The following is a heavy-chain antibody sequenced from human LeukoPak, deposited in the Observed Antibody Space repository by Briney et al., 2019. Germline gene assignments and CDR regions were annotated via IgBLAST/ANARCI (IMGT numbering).Heavy chain of an antibody. CDR1: GYTFTSYY. CDR3: AREGDSSWLHDVFDI. J-gene: IGHJ3*02. Sequence: ASVKVSCKASGYTFTSYYMHWVRQAPGQGLEWMGIINPSGGSTSYAQKFQGRVTMTTDTSTSTAYMELRSLRSDDTAVYYCAREGDSSWLHDVFDIWGQGTMVTVSS. D-gene: IGHD6-13*01. CDR2: INPSGGST. V-gene: IGHV1-46*01.